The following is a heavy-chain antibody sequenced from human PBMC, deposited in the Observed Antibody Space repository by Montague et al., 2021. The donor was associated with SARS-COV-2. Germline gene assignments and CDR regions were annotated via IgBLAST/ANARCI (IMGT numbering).Heavy chain of an antibody. CDR1: GGSVSTYY. Sequence: SETLSLTCTVSGGSVSTYYWSWLRQPPGKGLEWIGFLYFSGSAATYNPSLKSRVTISIYTSKNQFSLNLSSVTAADTAVYFCARDQGLRGWFDPWGQGTLVAVSS. V-gene: IGHV4-59*02. J-gene: IGHJ5*02. CDR2: LYFSGSA. CDR3: ARDQGLRGWFDP.